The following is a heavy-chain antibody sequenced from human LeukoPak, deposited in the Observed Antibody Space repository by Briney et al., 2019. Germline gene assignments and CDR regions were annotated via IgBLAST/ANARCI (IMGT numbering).Heavy chain of an antibody. CDR2: IYHSGTT. CDR3: ARAVGYYFDNSGPSKTFDY. V-gene: IGHV4-39*07. Sequence: PSETLSLTCTVSGGSIRSSSHYWGWIRQPPGEGLEWIGIIYHSGTTYYNASLKSRVTISIDTSKNQFSLKLTSVTAADTAVYYCARAVGYYFDNSGPSKTFDYWGQGTLVTVSS. J-gene: IGHJ4*02. D-gene: IGHD3-22*01. CDR1: GGSIRSSSHY.